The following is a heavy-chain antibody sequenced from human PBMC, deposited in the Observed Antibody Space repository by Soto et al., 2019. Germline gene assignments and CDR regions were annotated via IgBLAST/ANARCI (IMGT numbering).Heavy chain of an antibody. Sequence: GGSLRLSCAASGFTFDDYAMSWVRQAPGKGLEWVSAISGSGGSTYYADSVKGRFTISRDNSKNTLYLQMNSLRAEDTAVYYCATSRKVAAAGIRGYYFDYWGQGTLVTVS. CDR1: GFTFDDYA. CDR3: ATSRKVAAAGIRGYYFDY. D-gene: IGHD6-13*01. J-gene: IGHJ4*02. CDR2: ISGSGGST. V-gene: IGHV3-23*01.